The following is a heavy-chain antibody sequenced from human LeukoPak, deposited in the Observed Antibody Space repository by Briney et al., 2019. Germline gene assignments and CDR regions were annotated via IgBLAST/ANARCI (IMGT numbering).Heavy chain of an antibody. J-gene: IGHJ4*02. CDR3: ARWSSSWYKYVDY. D-gene: IGHD6-13*01. CDR1: RYSISSGYY. CDR2: IYHSGST. Sequence: PSETLSLTCSVSRYSISSGYYWAWIRQPPGKGLEWIGSIYHSGSTNYNPSLKSRVTISVDTSKNQFSLKLSSVTAADTAVYYCARWSSSWYKYVDYWGQGTLVTVSS. V-gene: IGHV4-38-2*02.